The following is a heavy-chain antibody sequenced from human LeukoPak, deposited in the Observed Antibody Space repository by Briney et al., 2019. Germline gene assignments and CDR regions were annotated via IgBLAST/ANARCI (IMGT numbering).Heavy chain of an antibody. D-gene: IGHD3-16*01. J-gene: IGHJ4*02. Sequence: SETLSLTCTVSGDSINRDYWSWIRQPAGRGLEWIGRIHTSGSTNYNPSLKSRITMSVDTSKNQFSLNLNSVTAADTAVYYCATAGGVGNSQIESWAQGTLVTVSS. V-gene: IGHV4-4*07. CDR2: IHTSGST. CDR3: ATAGGVGNSQIES. CDR1: GDSINRDY.